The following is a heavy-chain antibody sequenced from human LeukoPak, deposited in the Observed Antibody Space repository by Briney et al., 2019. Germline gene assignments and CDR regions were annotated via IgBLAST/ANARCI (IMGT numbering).Heavy chain of an antibody. CDR3: ARGPPYYYYGMDV. CDR1: GFTFSSYD. J-gene: IGHJ6*02. Sequence: GGSLRLSCAASGFTFSSYDMHWVRQATGKALECVSAIGTAGDTYYPGSVKGRFTISRENAKNSLYLQMNSLRAGDTAVYYCARGPPYYYYGMDVWGQGTTVTVSS. V-gene: IGHV3-13*04. CDR2: IGTAGDT.